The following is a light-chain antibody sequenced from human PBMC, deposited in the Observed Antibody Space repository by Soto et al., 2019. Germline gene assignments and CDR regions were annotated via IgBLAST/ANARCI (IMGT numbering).Light chain of an antibody. CDR1: QSVSNT. J-gene: IGKJ1*01. CDR2: GAS. CDR3: QQYNNWPRT. V-gene: IGKV3-15*01. Sequence: EIVMTQSPATLSVSPGERATLSCRASQSVSNTLAWYQQKPGQAPRLLIYGASTRATGIPARFSGSGSGTEFTLTISSLQSEDFAVYYCQQYNNWPRTFGQGTNVEIK.